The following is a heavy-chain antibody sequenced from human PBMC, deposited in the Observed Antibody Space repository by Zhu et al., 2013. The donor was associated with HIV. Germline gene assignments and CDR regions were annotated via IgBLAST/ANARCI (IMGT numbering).Heavy chain of an antibody. V-gene: IGHV1-18*04. CDR2: ISAYNGNT. J-gene: IGHJ6*02. CDR3: ARALTNLWQGGYYGMDV. CDR1: GYTFTSYG. D-gene: IGHD3-10*01. Sequence: QVQLVQSGAEVKKPGASVKVSCKASGYTFTSYGISWVRQAPGQGLEWMGWISAYNGNTNYAQKLQGRVTMTTDTSTSTAYMELRSLRSDDTAVYYCARALTNLWQGGYYGMDVWGQGTTVTVSS.